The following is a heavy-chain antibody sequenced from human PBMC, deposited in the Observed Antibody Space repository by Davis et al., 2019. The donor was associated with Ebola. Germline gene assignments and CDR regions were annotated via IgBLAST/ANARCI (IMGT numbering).Heavy chain of an antibody. CDR3: AREGNWGLDY. V-gene: IGHV3-30-3*01. D-gene: IGHD7-27*01. Sequence: GGSLRLSCAASGFTFSYYAMHWVRQAPGKGLEWVGFISHDESNEYYADSVRGRFTISRDNSKNTLYLQMSSLRAGDTAVYYCAREGNWGLDYWGQGTLVTVSS. J-gene: IGHJ4*02. CDR2: ISHDESNE. CDR1: GFTFSYYA.